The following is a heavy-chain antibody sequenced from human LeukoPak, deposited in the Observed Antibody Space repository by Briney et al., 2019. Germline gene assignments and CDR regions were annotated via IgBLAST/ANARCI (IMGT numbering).Heavy chain of an antibody. D-gene: IGHD3-10*01. V-gene: IGHV3-7*03. CDR2: IKQDGGEK. CDR3: ARGFLGFGELLYSGNWFDP. Sequence: PGGSLRLSCAASGFTFSSYWMSWVRQAPGKGLEWVANIKQDGGEKYNVDSVKGRFTISRDNAKNSLYLQMNSLRAEDTALYYCARGFLGFGELLYSGNWFDPWGQGTLVTVSS. CDR1: GFTFSSYW. J-gene: IGHJ5*02.